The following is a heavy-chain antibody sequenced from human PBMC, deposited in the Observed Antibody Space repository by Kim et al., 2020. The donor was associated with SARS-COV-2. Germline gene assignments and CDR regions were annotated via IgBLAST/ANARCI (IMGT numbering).Heavy chain of an antibody. V-gene: IGHV4-59*01. Sequence: LKSPVTISVDTSKNQFSLKRSSVTAADTAVYYCARDGSGSYPAPYNWFDPWGQGTLVTVSS. D-gene: IGHD1-26*01. CDR3: ARDGSGSYPAPYNWFDP. J-gene: IGHJ5*02.